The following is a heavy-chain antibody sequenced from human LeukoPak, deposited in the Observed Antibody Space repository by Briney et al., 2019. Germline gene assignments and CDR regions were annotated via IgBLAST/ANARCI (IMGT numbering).Heavy chain of an antibody. Sequence: GGSLRLSCAASGFTFSSYWMHWVRQSPGKGLVRVSRIKTDGSDTYYADSVRGRFTISRDNAKNTLYLQMDSLRAEDTAVYFCARGDYSSHTLWGQGTLVTVSS. CDR3: ARGDYSSHTL. V-gene: IGHV3-74*01. D-gene: IGHD4-11*01. J-gene: IGHJ4*02. CDR1: GFTFSSYW. CDR2: IKTDGSDT.